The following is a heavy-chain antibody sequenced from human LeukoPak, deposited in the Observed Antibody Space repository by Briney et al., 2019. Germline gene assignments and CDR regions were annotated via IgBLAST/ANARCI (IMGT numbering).Heavy chain of an antibody. CDR1: GYTFTGYY. J-gene: IGHJ4*02. CDR2: INPNSGGT. D-gene: IGHD2-15*01. V-gene: IGHV1-2*02. Sequence: ASVKVSCKASGYTFTGYYMHWVRQAPGQGLEWMGWINPNSGGTNYAQKFQGRVTMTRDTSISAAYMELSRLRSDDTAVYFCARGPRRGYSFNYWGQGTLVTVSS. CDR3: ARGPRRGYSFNY.